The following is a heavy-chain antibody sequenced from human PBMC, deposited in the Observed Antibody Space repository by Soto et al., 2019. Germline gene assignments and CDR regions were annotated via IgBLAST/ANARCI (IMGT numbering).Heavy chain of an antibody. CDR2: IYTSGST. D-gene: IGHD4-17*01. CDR3: ARGLLNGDYDAFDI. J-gene: IGHJ3*02. CDR1: GGSISSYY. V-gene: IGHV4-4*07. Sequence: SETLSLTCTVSGGSISSYYWSWIRQPAGKGLEWIGRIYTSGSTNYNPSLKSRVTMSVDTSKNQFSRKLSSVTAADTAVYYCARGLLNGDYDAFDIWGQGTMVTVSS.